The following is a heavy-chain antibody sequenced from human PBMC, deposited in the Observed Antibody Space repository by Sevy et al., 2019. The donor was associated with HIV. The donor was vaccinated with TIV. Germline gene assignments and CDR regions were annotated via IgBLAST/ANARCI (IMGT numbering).Heavy chain of an antibody. J-gene: IGHJ4*02. CDR2: ISSSSSTI. V-gene: IGHV3-48*02. Sequence: GSLRLSCAASGFTFSSYSMNWVRQAPGKGLEWVSYISSSSSTIYYADSVKGRFTISRDNAKNSLYLQMNSLRDEDTAVYYCARDNRREGIAAPDYWGQGTLVTVSS. D-gene: IGHD6-13*01. CDR1: GFTFSSYS. CDR3: ARDNRREGIAAPDY.